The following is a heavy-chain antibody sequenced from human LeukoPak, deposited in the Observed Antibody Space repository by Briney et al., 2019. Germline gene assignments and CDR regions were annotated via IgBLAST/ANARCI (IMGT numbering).Heavy chain of an antibody. Sequence: SETLSHTCTVSGGSISGYYWSWIRQPAGKGLEWIGRIYTSGSTNYNPSLKSRVTISVDKSKNQFSLKLSSVTAADTAVYYCARLGLGGSYPPFDYWGQGTLLTVSS. CDR3: ARLGLGGSYPPFDY. D-gene: IGHD1-26*01. CDR1: GGSISGYY. J-gene: IGHJ4*02. V-gene: IGHV4-4*07. CDR2: IYTSGST.